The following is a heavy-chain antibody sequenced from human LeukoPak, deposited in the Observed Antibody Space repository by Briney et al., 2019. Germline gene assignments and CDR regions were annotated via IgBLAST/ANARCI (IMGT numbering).Heavy chain of an antibody. CDR1: GFTFSSYW. D-gene: IGHD1-26*01. J-gene: IGHJ4*02. V-gene: IGHV3-7*03. CDR3: ARKAPRVVGAYDY. CDR2: IKQDGSEK. Sequence: GGSLRLSCAASGFTFSSYWMSWVRQAPGKGLEWVANIKQDGSEKNYVDSVKGRFTISRDNAKNSLYLQMYSLRAEDTAVYYCARKAPRVVGAYDYWGQGTLVTVSS.